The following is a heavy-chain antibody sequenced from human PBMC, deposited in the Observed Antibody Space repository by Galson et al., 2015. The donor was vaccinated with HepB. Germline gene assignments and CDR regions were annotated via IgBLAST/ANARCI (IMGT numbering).Heavy chain of an antibody. D-gene: IGHD3-22*01. V-gene: IGHV3-48*01. CDR1: GFTFSSYS. Sequence: SLRLSCAASGFTFSSYSMNWVRQAPGKGLEWVSYISSSSSTIYYADSVKGRFTISRDNAKNSLYLQMNSLRAEDTAVYYCAREQPTYYYDSSGLDYWGQGTLVTVSS. J-gene: IGHJ4*02. CDR2: ISSSSSTI. CDR3: AREQPTYYYDSSGLDY.